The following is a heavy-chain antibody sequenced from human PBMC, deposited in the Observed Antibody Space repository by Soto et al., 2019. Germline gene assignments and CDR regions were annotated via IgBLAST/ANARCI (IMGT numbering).Heavy chain of an antibody. CDR3: ARTQWLSYAFDM. V-gene: IGHV3-48*03. D-gene: IGHD5-12*01. CDR1: GFSLSIYE. J-gene: IGHJ3*02. Sequence: GGSLRLSCAVSGFSLSIYEMNWVRQAPGKGLEWVSYISVSGSTVYYADSVNGRLTISRDNAKNSLDLQMNSLRAEDTAVYYCARTQWLSYAFDMWGQGTQVTVSS. CDR2: ISVSGSTV.